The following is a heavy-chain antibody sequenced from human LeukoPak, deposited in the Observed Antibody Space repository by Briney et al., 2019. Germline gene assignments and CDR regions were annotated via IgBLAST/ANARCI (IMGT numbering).Heavy chain of an antibody. CDR3: ARDARWKQWLVPAYYFDY. J-gene: IGHJ4*02. CDR1: GYTFTSYY. Sequence: ASVKVSCKASGYTFTSYYMHWVRQAPGQGLEWMGIINPSGGSTSYAQKFQGRVTMTRDTSTSTVYMELSSLRSEDTAVYYCARDARWKQWLVPAYYFDYWGQGTLVTVSS. V-gene: IGHV1-46*01. D-gene: IGHD6-19*01. CDR2: INPSGGST.